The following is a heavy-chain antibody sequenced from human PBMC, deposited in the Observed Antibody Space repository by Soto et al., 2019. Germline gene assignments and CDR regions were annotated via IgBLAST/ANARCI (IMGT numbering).Heavy chain of an antibody. CDR2: ISTYNGNT. D-gene: IGHD2-8*02. CDR3: AACSGPSGHRGREWFDP. V-gene: IGHV1-18*04. Sequence: QVQLLQSAAEVRKPGASVKVSCTASGYTFSSHGITWVRQAPGQGLEWMGWISTYNGNTNYAQKVQGRVTMTIDKSTSTAYMELRSLTSDDTAMYYCAACSGPSGHRGREWFDPWGQGTLVTVSA. CDR1: GYTFSSHG. J-gene: IGHJ5*02.